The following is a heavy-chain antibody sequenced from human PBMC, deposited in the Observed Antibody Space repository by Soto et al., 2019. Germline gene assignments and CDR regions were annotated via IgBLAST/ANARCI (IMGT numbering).Heavy chain of an antibody. CDR2: ISSTTNYI. J-gene: IGHJ6*02. Sequence: PGGSLRLSCAASGFTFTRYSMSWVRQAPGKGLEWVSSISSTTNYIYYADSMKGRFTVSRDNAKNSVYLEMNSLSAEDTALYYCARVSSSSSVYYYYYGMDVWGQGTTVTVSS. CDR1: GFTFTRYS. CDR3: ARVSSSSSVYYYYYGMDV. V-gene: IGHV3-21*01. D-gene: IGHD6-6*01.